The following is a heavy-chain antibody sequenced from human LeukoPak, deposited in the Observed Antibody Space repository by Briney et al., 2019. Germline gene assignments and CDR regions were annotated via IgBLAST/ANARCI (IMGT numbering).Heavy chain of an antibody. CDR1: GGSISSYY. V-gene: IGHV4-59*01. J-gene: IGHJ6*03. Sequence: SETLSLTCTVSGGSISSYYRSWIRQPPGKGLEWIGYIYYSGSTNYNPSLKSRVTISVDTSKNQFSLKLSSVTAADTAVYYCARDLYPEYYYYMDVWGKGTTVTVSS. D-gene: IGHD3-16*01. CDR3: ARDLYPEYYYYMDV. CDR2: IYYSGST.